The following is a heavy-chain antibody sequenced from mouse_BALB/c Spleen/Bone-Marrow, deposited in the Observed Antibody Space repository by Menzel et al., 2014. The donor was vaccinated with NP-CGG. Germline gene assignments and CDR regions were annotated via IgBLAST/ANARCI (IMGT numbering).Heavy chain of an antibody. CDR2: ISSGDSYT. V-gene: IGHV5-6*01. CDR1: GFTFSSYG. CDR3: ARHRADYYAMDY. J-gene: IGHJ4*01. D-gene: IGHD3-3*01. Sequence: EVQLVESGGDLVKPGGSLKLSCAASGFTFSSYGMWVRQTPDKRLGWVATISSGDSYTYYPDSVKGRFTISRDNAKNTLYPLMSSLKSEDTAMYYCARHRADYYAMDYWGQGTSVTVSS.